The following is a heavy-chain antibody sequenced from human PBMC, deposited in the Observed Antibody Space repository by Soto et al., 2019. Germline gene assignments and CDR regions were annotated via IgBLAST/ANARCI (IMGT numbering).Heavy chain of an antibody. D-gene: IGHD4-17*01. Sequence: GGSLRLSCAASGFTVSSNYMSWVRQAPGKGLEWVSVIYSGGGTYYADSVKGRFTISRDNSKNTLYLQMNSLRAEDTAVYYCARDLDYGDYYFDYWGQGTLVTVSS. CDR2: IYSGGGT. J-gene: IGHJ4*02. CDR3: ARDLDYGDYYFDY. V-gene: IGHV3-66*01. CDR1: GFTVSSNY.